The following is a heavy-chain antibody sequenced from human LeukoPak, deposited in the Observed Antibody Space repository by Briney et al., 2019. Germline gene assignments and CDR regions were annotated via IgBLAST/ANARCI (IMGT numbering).Heavy chain of an antibody. D-gene: IGHD3-22*01. V-gene: IGHV3-64*01. CDR2: ISSNGGST. CDR1: GFTFSSYA. J-gene: IGHJ4*02. Sequence: GGSLRLSCAASGFTFSSYAMHWVRQAPGKGLEYVSAISSNGGSTYYANSVKGRFTISRDNSKNTLYLQMGSLRAEDMAVYYCAKETTMIVGGQYFDYWGQGTLVTVSS. CDR3: AKETTMIVGGQYFDY.